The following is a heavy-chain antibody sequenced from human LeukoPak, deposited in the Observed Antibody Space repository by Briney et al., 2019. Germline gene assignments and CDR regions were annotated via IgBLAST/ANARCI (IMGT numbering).Heavy chain of an antibody. CDR1: GFTFSSNA. D-gene: IGHD3-3*01. CDR2: ISNDGSNK. J-gene: IGHJ4*02. V-gene: IGHV3-30-3*01. CDR3: ARGKSQRFLDVVTYPDY. Sequence: GRSLRLSCAASGFTFSSNAMHWVRQAPGKGLEWVAVISNDGSNKYYADSVKGRFTISRDNAKNTLFLQMNSLRAEDTAVYYCARGKSQRFLDVVTYPDYWGQGTLVTVSS.